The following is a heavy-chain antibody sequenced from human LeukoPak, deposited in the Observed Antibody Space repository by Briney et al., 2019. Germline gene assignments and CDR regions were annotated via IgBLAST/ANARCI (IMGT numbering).Heavy chain of an antibody. Sequence: PVWSVRLSCAASGFTFDDYAMHWVRQAPGKGLEWVSGISWNSGSIGYADSVKGRFTISRDNAKNSLYLQMNSLRAEDMALYYCAKDSTAAAGGFFDYWGQGTLVTVSS. J-gene: IGHJ4*02. CDR1: GFTFDDYA. V-gene: IGHV3-9*03. D-gene: IGHD6-13*01. CDR2: ISWNSGSI. CDR3: AKDSTAAAGGFFDY.